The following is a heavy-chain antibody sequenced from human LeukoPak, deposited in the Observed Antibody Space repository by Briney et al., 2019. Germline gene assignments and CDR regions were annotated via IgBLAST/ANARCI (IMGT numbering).Heavy chain of an antibody. J-gene: IGHJ4*02. V-gene: IGHV3-33*01. CDR3: ARIRPSYYFDY. D-gene: IGHD6-6*01. Sequence: PGGSLRLSCATSGFTFSSYAMHWVRQAPGEGLEWVAVISYDVNNKYYADSVTGRFTISRDNSKNTLYLQMNSLRVEDTAVYYCARIRPSYYFDYWGQGTLVTVSS. CDR1: GFTFSSYA. CDR2: ISYDVNNK.